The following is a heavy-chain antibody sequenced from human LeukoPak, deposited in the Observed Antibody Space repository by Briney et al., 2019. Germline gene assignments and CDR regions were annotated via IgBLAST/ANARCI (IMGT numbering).Heavy chain of an antibody. V-gene: IGHV4-59*01. CDR1: GDSITNYY. Sequence: SETLSLTCTVSGDSITNYYWNWLRQPPGKGLEWIGYVYDSGTTNYNPSLRSRLTISIDTSKNQFSLKLSSVTAADSAVYYCAREVVVVPAAIGWFDPWGQGTLVTVSS. J-gene: IGHJ5*02. CDR3: AREVVVVPAAIGWFDP. CDR2: VYDSGTT. D-gene: IGHD2-2*01.